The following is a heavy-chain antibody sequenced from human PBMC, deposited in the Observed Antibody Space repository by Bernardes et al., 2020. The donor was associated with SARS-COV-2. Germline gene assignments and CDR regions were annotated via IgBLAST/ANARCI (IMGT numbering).Heavy chain of an antibody. CDR2: ISGSGGRT. D-gene: IGHD1-1*01. J-gene: IGHJ4*02. CDR1: GFPFISFA. V-gene: IGHV3-23*01. Sequence: GGSLSLSCAASGFPFISFAMSWVRPAPGKGLEWVSVISGSGGRTNYADSVMGRFTISRDNSKNTLFLQMKRLRAEDTAVYYCAKPGTDYWGQGTLVTVSA. CDR3: AKPGTDY.